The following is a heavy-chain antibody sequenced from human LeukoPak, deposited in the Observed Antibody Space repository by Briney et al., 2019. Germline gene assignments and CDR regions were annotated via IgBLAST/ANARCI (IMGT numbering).Heavy chain of an antibody. CDR1: GYTFTNYA. Sequence: GASVKVSCKASGYTFTNYAIHWVRRAPGQRLEWMGWINADNGDTKYLQRFQGRVTITRDTSASTAYMELSSLRYEDTAVFYCARGPIAAVAFFDYWGRGTLVSVSS. CDR2: INADNGDT. CDR3: ARGPIAAVAFFDY. V-gene: IGHV1-3*01. D-gene: IGHD6-13*01. J-gene: IGHJ4*02.